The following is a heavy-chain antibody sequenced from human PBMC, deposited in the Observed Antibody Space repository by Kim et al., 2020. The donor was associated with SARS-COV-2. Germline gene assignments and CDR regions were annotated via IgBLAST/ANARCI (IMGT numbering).Heavy chain of an antibody. J-gene: IGHJ3*02. CDR3: ASTYDILTDNAFDI. V-gene: IGHV5-51*01. Sequence: SPSFQGQVTISADESISTAYLQWSSLKASDTAMYYCASTYDILTDNAFDIWGQGTMVTVSS. D-gene: IGHD3-9*01.